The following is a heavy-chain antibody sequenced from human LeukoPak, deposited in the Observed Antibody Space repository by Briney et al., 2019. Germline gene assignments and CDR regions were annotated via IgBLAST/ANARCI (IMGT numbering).Heavy chain of an antibody. Sequence: GRSLRLSCAASGFTFDDYAMQWVRQAPGKGLEWVSGISWNSGSIGYADSVKGRFTISRDNAKNSLYLQMNSLRAEDAAVYYCARGDEATGFDYWGQGTTVTVSS. CDR2: ISWNSGSI. CDR1: GFTFDDYA. CDR3: ARGDEATGFDY. J-gene: IGHJ4*03. V-gene: IGHV3-9*01. D-gene: IGHD1-26*01.